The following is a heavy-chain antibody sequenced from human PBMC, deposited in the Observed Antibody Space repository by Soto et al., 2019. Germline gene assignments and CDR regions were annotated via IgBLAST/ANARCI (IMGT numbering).Heavy chain of an antibody. D-gene: IGHD2-15*01. V-gene: IGHV3-21*01. J-gene: IGHJ6*02. CDR3: SGCSGGACHQNYGMDV. CDR2: ISPSTSHI. CDR1: GFTFSSCT. Sequence: EVHLVESGGGLVKPGGSLRLSCAVSGFTFSSCTMNWVRQAPGKGLEWVSSISPSTSHIYYADSAKGRFTISRDNAKNSLFLQMNSLRAEDTAVYYCSGCSGGACHQNYGMDVWGQGTRVSVSS.